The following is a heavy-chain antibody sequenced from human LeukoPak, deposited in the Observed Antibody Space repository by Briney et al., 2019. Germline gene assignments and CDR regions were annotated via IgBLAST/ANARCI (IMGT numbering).Heavy chain of an antibody. D-gene: IGHD1-26*01. CDR1: GGTFSSYA. CDR2: INPSGGST. CDR3: AREVIVGARFDY. J-gene: IGHJ4*02. Sequence: ASVKVSCTASGGTFSSYAISWVRQAPGQGLEWMGIINPSGGSTSYAQKFQGRVTMTRDTSTSTVYMELSSLRSEDTAVYYCAREVIVGARFDYWGQGTLVTVSS. V-gene: IGHV1-46*01.